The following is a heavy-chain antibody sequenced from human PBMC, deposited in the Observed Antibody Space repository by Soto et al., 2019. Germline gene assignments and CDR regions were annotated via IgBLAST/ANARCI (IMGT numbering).Heavy chain of an antibody. Sequence: GGSLRLSCAASGFTFSSYAMSWVRQAPGKGLEWVSPISATGRSTYYAASLKGRFTISRDNSKHTLYLQMNSLRAEDTAVYYCAKDSVHIPLGDVVVPAPVDYWGQGTLFTVSS. V-gene: IGHV3-23*01. D-gene: IGHD2-2*01. CDR3: AKDSVHIPLGDVVVPAPVDY. CDR1: GFTFSSYA. J-gene: IGHJ4*02. CDR2: ISATGRST.